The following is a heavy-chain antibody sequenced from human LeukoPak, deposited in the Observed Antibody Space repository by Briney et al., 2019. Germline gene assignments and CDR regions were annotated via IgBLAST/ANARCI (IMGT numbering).Heavy chain of an antibody. J-gene: IGHJ4*02. V-gene: IGHV3-23*01. D-gene: IGHD3-10*01. CDR2: ISGSGGST. CDR3: GNPRLLLLFGELFYDY. Sequence: GGSLRLSCAASGFTFSSYAMSWVRQAPGKGLEWVSAISGSGGSTYYADSVKGRFTISRDNSKNTLYLQMNSLRAEDTAVYYCGNPRLLLLFGELFYDYWGQGTLVTVSS. CDR1: GFTFSSYA.